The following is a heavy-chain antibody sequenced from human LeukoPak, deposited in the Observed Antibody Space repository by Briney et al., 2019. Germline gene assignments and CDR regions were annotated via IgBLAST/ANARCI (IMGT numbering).Heavy chain of an antibody. CDR3: ARTNPVYGDFDY. CDR1: GLTVTDNY. D-gene: IGHD4-17*01. V-gene: IGHV3-53*01. J-gene: IGHJ4*02. CDR2: IFPDGRT. Sequence: GGSLRLSCSASGLTVTDNYMSGVRQAPGKGLEWVSVIFPDGRTYPSDSLKGRFTISRDKSKNTVLLQINGLRADDTALYHCARTNPVYGDFDYWGQGVLVTVSS.